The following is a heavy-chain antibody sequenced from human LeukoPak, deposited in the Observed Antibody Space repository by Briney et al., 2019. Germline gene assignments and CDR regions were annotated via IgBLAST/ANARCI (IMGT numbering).Heavy chain of an antibody. CDR2: IGVYDGER. CDR3: ARDLWSVYDTSGYYRDFDF. V-gene: IGHV1-18*01. J-gene: IGHJ4*02. Sequence: GASVTDSCTASGFPFISYGFSWVRQAPGQGLELMGWIGVYDGERHYAQKFQGRVTITTDTSTSTAYMELRGLRSDDTAVYYCARDLWSVYDTSGYYRDFDFWGQGTLVTVSS. D-gene: IGHD3-22*01. CDR1: GFPFISYG.